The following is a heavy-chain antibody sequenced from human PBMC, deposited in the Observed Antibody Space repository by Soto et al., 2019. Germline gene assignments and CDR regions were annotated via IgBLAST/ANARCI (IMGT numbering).Heavy chain of an antibody. CDR1: GFSLSTSGVG. V-gene: IGHV2-5*02. J-gene: IGHJ2*01. CDR3: ALANSNCSGGSCYSRWYFDL. CDR2: IYWDDDK. Sequence: QITLKESGPTLVKPTQTLTLTCTFSGFSLSTSGVGVGWIRQPPGKALEWLALIYWDDDKRYSPSLKSRLTITKDTSKNQVVLTMTNMDPVDTATYYCALANSNCSGGSCYSRWYFDLWGRGTRVTVSS. D-gene: IGHD2-15*01.